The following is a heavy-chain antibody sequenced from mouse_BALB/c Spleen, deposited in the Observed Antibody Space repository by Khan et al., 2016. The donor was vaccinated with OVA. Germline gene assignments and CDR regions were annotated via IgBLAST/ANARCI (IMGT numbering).Heavy chain of an antibody. D-gene: IGHD2-3*01. J-gene: IGHJ2*01. CDR2: ISYSGTT. CDR1: GYSITSDYA. CDR3: ARVDGGDLDY. V-gene: IGHV3-2*02. Sequence: EVQLQESGPGLVQPSQSLSLICTVTGYSITSDYAWNWIRQFPGNKLEWMGFISYSGTTNYNPSLKSRISLTRNTSKNQFFLQVNSVTTEDTATDYCARVDGGDLDYWGQGTTLTGSS.